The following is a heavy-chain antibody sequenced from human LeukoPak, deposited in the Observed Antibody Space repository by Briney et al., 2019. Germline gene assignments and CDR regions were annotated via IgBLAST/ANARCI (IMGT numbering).Heavy chain of an antibody. CDR2: INHSGST. CDR3: ARGEGYCSSTSCYPFDS. V-gene: IGHV4-34*01. J-gene: IGHJ5*01. CDR1: GGSFSGYY. D-gene: IGHD2-2*01. Sequence: TSETLSLTCAVYGGSFSGYYWSWIRQPPGKGLEWIGEINHSGSTNYNPSLKSRVTISVDTSKNQFSLKLSSVTAADTAVYYCARGEGYCSSTSCYPFDSWGQGTLVTVSS.